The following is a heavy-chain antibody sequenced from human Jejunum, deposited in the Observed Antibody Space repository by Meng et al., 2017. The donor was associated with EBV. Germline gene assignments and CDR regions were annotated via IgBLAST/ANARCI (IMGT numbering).Heavy chain of an antibody. D-gene: IGHD3-10*01. V-gene: IGHV4-34*01. J-gene: IGHJ5*02. CDR1: GGSFSDYY. CDR3: ARLGGYASGTYYPIDP. CDR2: INHGGGA. Sequence: QGQLPPWGAGLLKPSATLSLTCAVYGGSFSDYYWTWIRQPPGKGLEWIGEINHGGGAIYNPSLKSRVTISVDTSKNQFSLKLSSVTAADTAVYYCARLGGYASGTYYPIDPWGQGTLVTVSS.